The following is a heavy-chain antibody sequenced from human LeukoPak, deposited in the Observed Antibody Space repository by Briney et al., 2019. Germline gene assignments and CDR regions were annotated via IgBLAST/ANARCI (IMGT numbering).Heavy chain of an antibody. Sequence: GGSLRLSCAASGFTFSSYGMHWVRQAPCKGLEWVAVIRYDGSNKYYAGSVKGRFTISRDNSKNTLYLQMNSLRAEDTAVYYCAKETDYGGNPYYFDYWGQGTLVTVSS. D-gene: IGHD4-23*01. CDR3: AKETDYGGNPYYFDY. J-gene: IGHJ4*02. CDR1: GFTFSSYG. CDR2: IRYDGSNK. V-gene: IGHV3-30*02.